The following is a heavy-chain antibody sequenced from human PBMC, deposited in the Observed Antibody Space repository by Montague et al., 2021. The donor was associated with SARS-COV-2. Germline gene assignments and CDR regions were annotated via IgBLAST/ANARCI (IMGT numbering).Heavy chain of an antibody. D-gene: IGHD6-13*01. Sequence: SETLSLTCAVYGGFFSGYYWSWIRQPPGKGLEWIGEINHSGSNNYNPPXXGRVTISVDTSKNQFSLKLSSVTAADTAVYYCASDRCSSSWYGQKYYFDYWGQGTRVPVPS. CDR3: ASDRCSSSWYGQKYYFDY. CDR2: INHSGSN. J-gene: IGHJ4*02. CDR1: GGFFSGYY. V-gene: IGHV4-34*01.